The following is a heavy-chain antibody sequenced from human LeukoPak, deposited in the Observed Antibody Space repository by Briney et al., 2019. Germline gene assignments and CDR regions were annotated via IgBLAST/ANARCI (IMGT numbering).Heavy chain of an antibody. D-gene: IGHD6-13*01. CDR1: GFTFSSYS. J-gene: IGHJ6*02. Sequence: GGSLRLSCAASGFTFSSYSMNWVRQAPGKGLEWVSYISSSSSTIYYADSVKGRFTISRDNSKNTLYLQMNSLRAEDTAVYYCAKDGSIAAAGMGYYYYGMDVWGQGTTVTVSS. V-gene: IGHV3-48*01. CDR3: AKDGSIAAAGMGYYYYGMDV. CDR2: ISSSSSTI.